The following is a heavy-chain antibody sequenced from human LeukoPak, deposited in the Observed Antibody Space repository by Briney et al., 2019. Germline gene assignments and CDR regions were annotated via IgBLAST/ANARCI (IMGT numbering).Heavy chain of an antibody. CDR3: ARVRGKYSGSYWGTDY. CDR2: ISSSGTYV. CDR1: GFTFSSYS. J-gene: IGHJ4*02. V-gene: IGHV3-21*01. D-gene: IGHD1-26*01. Sequence: PGGSLRLSCAASGFTFSSYSMNWVGQAPGKGLEWVSSISSSGTYVYYADSVKGRFTISRDNSKNTLYLQMNSLRAEDTAVYYCARVRGKYSGSYWGTDYWGQGTLVTVSS.